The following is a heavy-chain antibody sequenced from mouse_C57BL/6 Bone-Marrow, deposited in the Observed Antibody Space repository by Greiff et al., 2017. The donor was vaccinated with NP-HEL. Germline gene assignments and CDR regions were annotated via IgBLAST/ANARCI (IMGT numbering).Heavy chain of an antibody. CDR2: IDPSDSYT. CDR3: ARETAQGYYAMDY. J-gene: IGHJ4*01. CDR1: GYTFTSYW. V-gene: IGHV1-50*01. D-gene: IGHD3-2*02. Sequence: VQLQQPGAELVKPGASVKLSCKASGYTFTSYWMQWVKQRPGQGLEWIGEIDPSDSYTNYNQKFKGKATLTVDTSSSTAYMQLSSLTSEDSAVYYCARETAQGYYAMDYWGQGTSVTVSS.